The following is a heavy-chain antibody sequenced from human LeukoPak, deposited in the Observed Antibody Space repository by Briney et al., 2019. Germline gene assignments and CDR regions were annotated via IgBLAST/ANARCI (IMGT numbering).Heavy chain of an antibody. CDR1: GFTFSSYW. J-gene: IGHJ4*02. CDR3: PTIATVTTPDY. V-gene: IGHV3-74*01. D-gene: IGHD4-17*01. Sequence: GGSLRLSCAASGFTFSSYWMHWVRQPLGKGLVWVSRINPDGTTTNYADSVKGRFTISRDNAKNTLYLQMNSLTVEDTALYYCPTIATVTTPDYWGQGTLVTVSS. CDR2: INPDGTTT.